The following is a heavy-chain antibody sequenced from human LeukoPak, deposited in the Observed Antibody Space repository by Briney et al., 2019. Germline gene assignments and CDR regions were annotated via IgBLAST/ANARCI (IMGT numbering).Heavy chain of an antibody. CDR3: ARAGYSSSWYSRYFDL. CDR2: IGTAGEI. D-gene: IGHD6-13*01. J-gene: IGHJ2*01. CDR1: RFTFSSYD. Sequence: GGSLRLSCAASRFTFSSYDMHWVRQATGKGLEWVSGIGTAGEIYYPGSVKGRFTISRENAKNSLYLQMNSLRAGDTAVYYCARAGYSSSWYSRYFDLWGRGTLVTVSS. V-gene: IGHV3-13*01.